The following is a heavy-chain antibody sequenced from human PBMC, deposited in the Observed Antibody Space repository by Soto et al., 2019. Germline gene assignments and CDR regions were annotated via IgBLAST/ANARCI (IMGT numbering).Heavy chain of an antibody. V-gene: IGHV4-61*01. J-gene: IGHJ4*02. Sequence: SETLSLTCTVSGGSVSSGSYYWSWIRQPPGKGLEWIGYIYYSGSTNYNHSLKSRVTISVDTSKNQFSLKLSSVTAADTAVYYCARELAGYWGQGTLVTVSS. CDR3: ARELAGY. CDR2: IYYSGST. CDR1: GGSVSSGSYY.